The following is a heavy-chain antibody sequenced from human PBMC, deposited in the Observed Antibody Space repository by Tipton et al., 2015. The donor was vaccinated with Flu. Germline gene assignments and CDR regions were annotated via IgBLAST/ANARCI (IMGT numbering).Heavy chain of an antibody. CDR3: ARGVQAGVDY. D-gene: IGHD1-14*01. V-gene: IGHV1-8*01. Sequence: QSGAEVKNPGASVKVSCKASGYTFTSLDINWVRQATGQGPEWMGWMNPSSGNTGYAQKFQGRVSMTRDTSTNTAYLELSSLRSEDTAVYYCARGVQAGVDYWGQGTLVTVSS. CDR2: MNPSSGNT. J-gene: IGHJ4*02. CDR1: GYTFTSLD.